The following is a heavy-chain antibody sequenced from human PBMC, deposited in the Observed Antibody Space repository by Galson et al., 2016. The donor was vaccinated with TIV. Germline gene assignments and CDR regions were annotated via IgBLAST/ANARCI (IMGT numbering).Heavy chain of an antibody. CDR2: IHPGDSDT. CDR1: GYSFTSYW. V-gene: IGHV5-51*01. CDR3: AKQLDFDQRVLDAFHI. D-gene: IGHD3-9*01. J-gene: IGHJ3*02. Sequence: QSGAEVKKPGESLKISCKGSGYSFTSYWIAWVRQMPGKGLELMGVIHPGDSDTRYSPSFQGQVSISADRSISTAYLQWSSLKASDTAMYYCAKQLDFDQRVLDAFHIWGQGTSLTVSS.